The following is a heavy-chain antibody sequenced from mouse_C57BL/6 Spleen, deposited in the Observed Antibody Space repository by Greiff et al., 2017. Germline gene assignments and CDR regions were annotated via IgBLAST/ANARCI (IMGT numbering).Heavy chain of an antibody. V-gene: IGHV14-4*01. CDR3: TTTVTTSSWFAY. CDR1: GFNIKDDY. J-gene: IGHJ3*01. D-gene: IGHD2-2*01. Sequence: VQLQQSGAELVRPGASVKLSCTASGFNIKDDYMHWVKQRPEQGLEWIGWIDPENGDTEYASKFQGKATITADTSSNTAYLQLSSLTSEDTAVYYCTTTVTTSSWFAYWGQGTLVTVSA. CDR2: IDPENGDT.